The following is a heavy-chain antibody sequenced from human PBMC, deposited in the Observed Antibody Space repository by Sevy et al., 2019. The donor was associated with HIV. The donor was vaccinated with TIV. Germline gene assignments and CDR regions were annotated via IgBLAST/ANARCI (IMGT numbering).Heavy chain of an antibody. V-gene: IGHV4-39*01. CDR3: ARHGSEGYSSGWSDY. Sequence: KQSQTLSLTCTVSGGSISSSSYYWGWIRQPPGKGLEWIGSIYYSGSTYYNPSLKSRVTISVDTSKNQFSLKLSSVTAADTAVYYCARHGSEGYSSGWSDYWGQGTLVTVSS. J-gene: IGHJ4*02. D-gene: IGHD6-19*01. CDR1: GGSISSSSYY. CDR2: IYYSGST.